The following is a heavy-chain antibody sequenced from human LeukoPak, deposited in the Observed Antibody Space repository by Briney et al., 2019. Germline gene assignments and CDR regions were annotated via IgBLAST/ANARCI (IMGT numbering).Heavy chain of an antibody. D-gene: IGHD3-22*01. CDR2: IRYDGSNK. J-gene: IGHJ4*02. Sequence: PGGSLRLSCAASGFTFSSFWMSWVRQAPGKGLGWVAFIRYDGSNKYYADSVKGRFTISRDNSKNTLYLQMNSLRAEDTAVYYCATAVRVVDMAYWGQGTLVTVSS. CDR3: ATAVRVVDMAY. CDR1: GFTFSSFW. V-gene: IGHV3-30*02.